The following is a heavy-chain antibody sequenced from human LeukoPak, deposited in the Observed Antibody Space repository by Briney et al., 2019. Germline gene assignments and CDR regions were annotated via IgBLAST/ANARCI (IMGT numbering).Heavy chain of an antibody. CDR1: GGSINSYY. Sequence: PSETLSLTCTVSGGSINSYYWSWIRQPPGKGLEWIGYIYNSGSTNYNPPLKGRVTMSVDTSQTQFSLKLSSVTAADTAVYFCARGRSIGARRGAFDIWGQGTTVSVSS. D-gene: IGHD6-6*01. V-gene: IGHV4-59*01. CDR2: IYNSGST. J-gene: IGHJ3*02. CDR3: ARGRSIGARRGAFDI.